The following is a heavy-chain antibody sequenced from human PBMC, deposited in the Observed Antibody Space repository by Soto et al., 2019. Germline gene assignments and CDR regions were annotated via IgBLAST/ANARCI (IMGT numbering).Heavy chain of an antibody. CDR1: GGTLRSYS. J-gene: IGHJ5*02. CDR2: IIPIFGTA. V-gene: IGHV1-69*01. Sequence: QVQLVQSGAEVKKPESSVKVSCKASGGTLRSYSISWVRQAPGQGLEWMEGIIPIFGTANYAQKFQGRVTIIADESTSTAYMELTNLKSEDTAVYYCARSRLGGKLPSYNWFDPWGQGTLVTVSS. D-gene: IGHD3-16*02. CDR3: ARSRLGGKLPSYNWFDP.